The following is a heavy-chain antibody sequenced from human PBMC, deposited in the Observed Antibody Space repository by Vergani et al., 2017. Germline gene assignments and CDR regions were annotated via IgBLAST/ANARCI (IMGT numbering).Heavy chain of an antibody. D-gene: IGHD3-9*01. V-gene: IGHV4-38-2*01. CDR3: ARRSGIVYDIFSGTQYFFDF. CDR2: IYHSGST. J-gene: IGHJ4*02. CDR1: GYSISSGYY. Sequence: QVQLQESGPGLLKPSETLSLTCAVSGYSISSGYYWGWIRQPPGKGLEWIGSIYHSGSTYYNPSLKSRVTISVDTSNNHFSLRLNSLTAADTAVYYCARRSGIVYDIFSGTQYFFDFWGQGTLVTVSS.